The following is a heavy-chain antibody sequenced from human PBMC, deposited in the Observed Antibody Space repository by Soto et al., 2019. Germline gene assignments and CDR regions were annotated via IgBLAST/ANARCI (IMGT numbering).Heavy chain of an antibody. CDR2: INPIVSMS. J-gene: IGHJ4*02. Sequence: QVQLVQSGTEVKKPGSSVKVSCKASGDTFSFYTINWVRQAPGLGLEWVGRINPIVSMSNYAQKFQGRVSMTADKSTSTAYMELRRLRSDDTAKYCWAASYGSASRALDYWGQGALVIVSS. CDR3: AASYGSASRALDY. CDR1: GDTFSFYT. V-gene: IGHV1-69*02. D-gene: IGHD3-10*01.